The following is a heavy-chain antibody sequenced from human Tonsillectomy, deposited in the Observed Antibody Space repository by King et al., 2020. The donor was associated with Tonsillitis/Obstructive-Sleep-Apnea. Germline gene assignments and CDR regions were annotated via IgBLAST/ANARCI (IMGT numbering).Heavy chain of an antibody. CDR3: ARAPSTSYFYYYYMDV. CDR1: GFSLSNARMG. J-gene: IGHJ6*03. Sequence: TLKESGPVLVKPTETLTLTCTVSGFSLSNARMGVSWIRQPPGKALEWLAHIFSNDEKSYSTSLNSRLTISKDTSRSQVVLTMTNMDPVDTATYYFARAPSTSYFYYYYMDVWGKGTTVTVSS. CDR2: IFSNDEK. V-gene: IGHV2-26*01. D-gene: IGHD2-2*01.